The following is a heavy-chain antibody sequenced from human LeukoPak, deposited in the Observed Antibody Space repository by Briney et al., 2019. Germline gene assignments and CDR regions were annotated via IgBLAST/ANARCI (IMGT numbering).Heavy chain of an antibody. CDR2: IYSGGST. V-gene: IGHV3-53*01. D-gene: IGHD1-26*01. J-gene: IGHJ4*02. Sequence: GGSLRLSCAASGFTVSSNYMSWVRPAPGKGLEWVSVIYSGGSTYYADSVKGRFTISRDNSKNTLYLQMNSLRAEDTAVYYCARATLSGIDGLFDYWGQGTLVTVSS. CDR3: ARATLSGIDGLFDY. CDR1: GFTVSSNY.